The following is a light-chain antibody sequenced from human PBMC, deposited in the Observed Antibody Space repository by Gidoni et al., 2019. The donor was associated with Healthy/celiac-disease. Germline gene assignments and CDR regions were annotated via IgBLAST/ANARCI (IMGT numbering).Light chain of an antibody. V-gene: IGKV3-15*01. CDR1: QSVSSN. J-gene: IGKJ4*01. Sequence: ETVMTQSPATLSVSPGERATLSCRVSQSVSSNLAWYQQKTGQAPRLLIYGASTRATGIPARFSGSESGTEFTLTISSLQSEDFAVYYCQQYNNWPPLTFGGGTKVEIK. CDR3: QQYNNWPPLT. CDR2: GAS.